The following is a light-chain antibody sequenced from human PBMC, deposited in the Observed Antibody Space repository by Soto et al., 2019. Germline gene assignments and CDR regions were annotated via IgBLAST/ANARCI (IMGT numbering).Light chain of an antibody. CDR1: QSIKNNF. J-gene: IGKJ5*01. Sequence: EIVLTQSPGTLSLSPGERATLSCRASQSIKNNFLAWYQQKPGQAPRLLIFGASSRSSGIPYRFSGSGSGTDFTLNISRLEPEDFAVYYCQQYGDSPITFGQGTRLEIK. V-gene: IGKV3-20*01. CDR2: GAS. CDR3: QQYGDSPIT.